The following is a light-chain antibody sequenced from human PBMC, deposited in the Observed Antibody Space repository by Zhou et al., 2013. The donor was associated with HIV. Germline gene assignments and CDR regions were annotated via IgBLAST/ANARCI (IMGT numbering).Light chain of an antibody. CDR3: QQYYSYPPFT. CDR1: QSISSY. J-gene: IGKJ3*01. CDR2: AAS. Sequence: DIQMTQSPSSLSASVGDRVTITCRASQSISSYLNWYQQKPGKAPKLLIYAASSLQSGVPSRFSGSGSGTDFTLTISSLQPEDFATYYCQQYYSYPPFTFGPGTKVDIK. V-gene: IGKV1-39*01.